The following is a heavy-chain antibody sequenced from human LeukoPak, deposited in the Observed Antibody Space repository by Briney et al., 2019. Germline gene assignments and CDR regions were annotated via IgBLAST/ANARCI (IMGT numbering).Heavy chain of an antibody. V-gene: IGHV3-64*01. Sequence: PGGSLRLSCAASGFTFSSYAMHWVRQAPGKGLEYVSAISRNGGSTYYANSVKGRFTISRDNSKNTLYLQMGSLRAEDMAVYYCARALYYYYYMDVWGKGTTVTVSS. J-gene: IGHJ6*03. CDR2: ISRNGGST. CDR3: ARALYYYYYMDV. CDR1: GFTFSSYA.